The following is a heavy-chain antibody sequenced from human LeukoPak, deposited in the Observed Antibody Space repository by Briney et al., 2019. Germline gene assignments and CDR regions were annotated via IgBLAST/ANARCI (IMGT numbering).Heavy chain of an antibody. D-gene: IGHD1-26*01. Sequence: ASVKVSCKASGGTFSSYAINWVRQATGQGLEWMGWMNPNSGNTGYAQKFQGRVTITRNTSISTAYMELSSLRSEDTAVYYCARVGSYPPYNWFDPWGQGTLVTVSS. CDR1: GGTFSSYA. CDR2: MNPNSGNT. CDR3: ARVGSYPPYNWFDP. J-gene: IGHJ5*02. V-gene: IGHV1-8*03.